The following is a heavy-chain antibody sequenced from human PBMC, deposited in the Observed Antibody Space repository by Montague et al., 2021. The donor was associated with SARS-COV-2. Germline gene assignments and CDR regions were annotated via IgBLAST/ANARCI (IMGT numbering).Heavy chain of an antibody. Sequence: SLRLSCEASGFPFDEHAMFWVRQAPGKGLEWVSGISWNSGSLGYADSLKGRFTVSRDNAKNSLYLQMNSLRPDDTALYYCAKGPRHDVASGLDHWGQGTLVTVSS. J-gene: IGHJ4*02. CDR2: ISWNSGSL. D-gene: IGHD6-13*01. V-gene: IGHV3-9*01. CDR1: GFPFDEHA. CDR3: AKGPRHDVASGLDH.